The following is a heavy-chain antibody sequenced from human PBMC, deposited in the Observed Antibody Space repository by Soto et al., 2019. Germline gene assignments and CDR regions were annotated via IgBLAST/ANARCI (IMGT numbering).Heavy chain of an antibody. V-gene: IGHV2-26*01. J-gene: IGHJ5*02. Sequence: QVTLKESGPVVVKPTETLTLTCTVSTFSVSNARMGVSWIRQPPGKLLERLAHIFSNDEKTYSTSLKSRLTISKDTSKAQVVLTMTNMDRVDTATYYCARTTGGYRWFDPWGQGTLVTVST. CDR1: TFSVSNARMG. CDR3: ARTTGGYRWFDP. D-gene: IGHD6-25*01. CDR2: IFSNDEK.